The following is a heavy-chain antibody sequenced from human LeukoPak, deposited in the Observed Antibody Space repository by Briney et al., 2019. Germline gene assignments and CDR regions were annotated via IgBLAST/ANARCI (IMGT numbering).Heavy chain of an antibody. J-gene: IGHJ4*01. CDR3: AKDRLRYCTGGNCYSPVDY. CDR2: ISSGAGST. CDR1: GFTFSSFG. V-gene: IGHV3-23*01. Sequence: GGTLRLSCAASGFTFSSFGMSWVRQVPGKGLEWVSSISSGAGSTYYADSVKGRFTISRDNSKNSLYLQMTSLRAEDTAVYYCAKDRLRYCTGGNCYSPVDYWGQGTLVTVSS. D-gene: IGHD2-15*01.